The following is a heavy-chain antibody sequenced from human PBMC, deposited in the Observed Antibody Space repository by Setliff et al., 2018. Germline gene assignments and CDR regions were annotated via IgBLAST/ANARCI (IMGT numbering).Heavy chain of an antibody. D-gene: IGHD5-18*01. J-gene: IGHJ4*02. V-gene: IGHV1-46*01. Sequence: ASVKVSCKASGYSFTSYYIHWVRQAPGLGLEWMGIISPSGGSANYAQKFQGRVTMTRDTSTSTVYMELSSLRSEDTAVYYCAREFPYVDTGAYYFDYWGQGTLVTVSS. CDR1: GYSFTSYY. CDR2: ISPSGGSA. CDR3: AREFPYVDTGAYYFDY.